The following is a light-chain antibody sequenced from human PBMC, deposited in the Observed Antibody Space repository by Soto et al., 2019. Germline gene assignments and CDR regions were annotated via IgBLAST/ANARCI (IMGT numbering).Light chain of an antibody. V-gene: IGLV3-1*01. CDR3: QAWDDSTVI. Sequence: SYELTQPPSVSVSPGQTASITCSGEKLGDTYASWYQQKPGQSPFLVIFQDTKRPSGIPERFSGSNSGNTATLTISGTQAADEADYYCQAWDDSTVIFGGGTKVTVL. CDR1: KLGDTY. CDR2: QDT. J-gene: IGLJ2*01.